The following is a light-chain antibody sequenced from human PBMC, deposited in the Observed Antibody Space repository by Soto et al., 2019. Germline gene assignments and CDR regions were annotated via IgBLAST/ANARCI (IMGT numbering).Light chain of an antibody. CDR2: ATS. Sequence: EIVFTQSPGTLPLSPGERATLSCRASQTISSTYLAWYQQKPGQAPRLLIYATSTRATGIPDRFSGSGSGTDFTLTISKLEPEDFAVYYCQQYGSSPKTFGQGTKVDIK. CDR3: QQYGSSPKT. V-gene: IGKV3-20*01. J-gene: IGKJ1*01. CDR1: QTISSTY.